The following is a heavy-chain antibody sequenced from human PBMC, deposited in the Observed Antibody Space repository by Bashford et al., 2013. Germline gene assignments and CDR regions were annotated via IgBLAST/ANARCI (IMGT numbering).Heavy chain of an antibody. CDR3: TRTIVGATRGYFDK. CDR1: GFTVRSNY. V-gene: IGHV3-53*01. J-gene: IGHJ4*02. CDR2: IYSDGNT. Sequence: GSLRLSCAASGFTVRSNYMSWVRQAPGKGLEWVSVIYSDGNTYYAESVKGRFTISRDTSKNTLYLQMNSLRDEDTAVYYCTRTIVGATRGYFDKWGQGTLVTVSS. D-gene: IGHD1-26*01.